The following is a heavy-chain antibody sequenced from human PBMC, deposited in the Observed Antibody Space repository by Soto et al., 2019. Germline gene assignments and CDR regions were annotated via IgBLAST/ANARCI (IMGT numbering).Heavy chain of an antibody. Sequence: LSLTCPVSGGSSSRGGYSWSWIRQPPGKGLEWIGYIYHSGSTYYNPSLKSRVTISVDRSKNQFSLKLSSVTAADTAVYYCARTPDRWGQGTLVTVSS. V-gene: IGHV4-30-2*01. CDR2: IYHSGST. CDR1: GGSSSRGGYS. CDR3: ARTPDR. J-gene: IGHJ5*02.